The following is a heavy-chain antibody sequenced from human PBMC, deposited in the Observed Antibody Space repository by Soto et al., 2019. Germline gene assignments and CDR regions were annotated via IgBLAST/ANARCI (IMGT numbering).Heavy chain of an antibody. J-gene: IGHJ4*02. CDR2: ISYDGSNK. V-gene: IGHV3-30*18. CDR3: AKDYYGSGSHPPEYYFDY. Sequence: GGSLRLSCAASRFTLSSYGMHWARQAPGKGLEWVAVISYDGSNKYYADSVKGRFTISRDNSKNTLYLQMNSLRAEDTAVYYCAKDYYGSGSHPPEYYFDYWGQGTLVTVSS. CDR1: RFTLSSYG. D-gene: IGHD3-10*01.